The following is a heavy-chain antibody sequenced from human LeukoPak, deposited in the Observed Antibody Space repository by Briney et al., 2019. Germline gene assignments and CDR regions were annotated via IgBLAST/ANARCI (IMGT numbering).Heavy chain of an antibody. V-gene: IGHV3-23*01. CDR3: AKEGGSSIWSGSHFDY. CDR2: ISGSDGTT. D-gene: IGHD3-3*01. J-gene: IGHJ4*02. CDR1: GFTFSNYA. Sequence: GESLKISCAASGFTFSNYAVTWVRQTPGKGLEWVSTISGSDGTTYYADSVKGRFTISRDDSKNTLYLHMNSLRAEDTAVYYCAKEGGSSIWSGSHFDYWGQGTLVTVSS.